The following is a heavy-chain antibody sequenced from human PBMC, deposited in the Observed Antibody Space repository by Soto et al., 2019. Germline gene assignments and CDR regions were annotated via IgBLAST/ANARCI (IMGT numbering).Heavy chain of an antibody. V-gene: IGHV3-21*01. Sequence: EVQLVESGGGLVKPGGSLRLSCAASGFTFSSYSMNWVRQAPGKGLEWVSSISSSSSYIYYADSVKGRFTISRDNAKNSLYLQMNSLRAEDTAVYYCASGPYCSSTSCYDDYYYYYYMAVWGKGTTVTVSS. CDR2: ISSSSSYI. J-gene: IGHJ6*03. CDR3: ASGPYCSSTSCYDDYYYYYYMAV. D-gene: IGHD2-2*01. CDR1: GFTFSSYS.